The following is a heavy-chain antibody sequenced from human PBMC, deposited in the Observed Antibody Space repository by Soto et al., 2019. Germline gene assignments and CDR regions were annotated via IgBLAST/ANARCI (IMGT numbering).Heavy chain of an antibody. CDR3: ARDSSGWHADFDY. D-gene: IGHD6-19*01. CDR1: GGTFSSYT. V-gene: IGHV1-69*02. CDR2: IIPILGIA. Sequence: QVQLVQSGAEVKKPGSSVKVSCKASGGTFSSYTISWVRQAPGQGLEWMGRIIPILGIANYAQKFQGRVTXTXEXCTSTAYMELSSLSSGDTAVYYCARDSSGWHADFDYWGQGTLVTVSS. J-gene: IGHJ4*02.